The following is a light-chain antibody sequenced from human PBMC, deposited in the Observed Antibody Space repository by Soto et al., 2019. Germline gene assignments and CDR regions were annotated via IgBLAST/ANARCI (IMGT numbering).Light chain of an antibody. Sequence: QSVLTQPASVSGSPGQSITISCTGTSNDVGAYKYVSWYQQQPDKAPKLIIYEVTNRPSGVSNRFSGSKSGNTASLTISGLQAEDEADYYCSSYTSSSTVVFGGGTKLTVL. V-gene: IGLV2-14*01. J-gene: IGLJ2*01. CDR1: SNDVGAYKY. CDR2: EVT. CDR3: SSYTSSSTVV.